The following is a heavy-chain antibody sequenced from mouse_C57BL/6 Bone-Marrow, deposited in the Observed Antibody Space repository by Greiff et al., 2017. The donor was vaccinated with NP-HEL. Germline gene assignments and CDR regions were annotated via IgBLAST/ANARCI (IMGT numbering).Heavy chain of an antibody. CDR3: AREGISGFAY. J-gene: IGHJ3*01. CDR2: IDPSDSYT. CDR1: GYTFTSYW. V-gene: IGHV1-59*01. Sequence: QVQLQQPGAELVRPGTSVKLSCKASGYTFTSYWMHWVKQRPGQGLEWIGVIDPSDSYTNYNQKFKGKATLTVDTSSSTAYMQLSSLTSEDSAVYYCAREGISGFAYWGQGTLVTVSA. D-gene: IGHD3-3*01.